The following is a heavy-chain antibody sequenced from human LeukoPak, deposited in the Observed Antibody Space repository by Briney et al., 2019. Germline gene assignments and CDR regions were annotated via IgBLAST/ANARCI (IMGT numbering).Heavy chain of an antibody. V-gene: IGHV4-59*01. CDR3: ARDYGDYSNWFDP. Sequence: PSETLSLTCTVSGGSISSYYWSWIPQPPGKGLGWIGYIYYSGSTNYNPSLKSRVTISVDTSKNQFSLKLSSVTAADTAVYYCARDYGDYSNWFDPWGQGTLVTVSS. CDR1: GGSISSYY. CDR2: IYYSGST. J-gene: IGHJ5*02. D-gene: IGHD4-17*01.